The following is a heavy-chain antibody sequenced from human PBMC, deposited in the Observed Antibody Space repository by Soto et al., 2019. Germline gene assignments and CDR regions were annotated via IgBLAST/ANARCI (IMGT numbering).Heavy chain of an antibody. CDR2: INPSGGST. V-gene: IGHV1-46*01. Sequence: ASVKVSCKASGGTFSSYAIGWVRQAPGQGLEWMGIINPSGGSTSYAQKFQGRVTMTRDTSTSTVYMELSSLRSEDTAVYYCAREMVGYYDILIGYYMPVEKPHGTSVMAVWGQGTTVPVSS. J-gene: IGHJ6*02. CDR1: GGTFSSYA. CDR3: AREMVGYYDILIGYYMPVEKPHGTSVMAV. D-gene: IGHD3-9*01.